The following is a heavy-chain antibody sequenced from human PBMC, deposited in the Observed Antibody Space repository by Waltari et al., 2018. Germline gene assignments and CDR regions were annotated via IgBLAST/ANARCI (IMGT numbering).Heavy chain of an antibody. Sequence: ELQLGEDGGGRVKPGGCRRSCCAASGFSFSSYRMNWVRQAPGKGLESLSSISSIVYIYYADSLTRRFPFSTANATNSLYLHMNSLRAEDSAVSSCASITAAGTNYWGQGTLFTVSS. J-gene: IGHJ4*02. CDR3: ASITAAGTNY. V-gene: IGHV3-21*01. CDR2: ISSIVYI. D-gene: IGHD6-13*01. CDR1: GFSFSSYR.